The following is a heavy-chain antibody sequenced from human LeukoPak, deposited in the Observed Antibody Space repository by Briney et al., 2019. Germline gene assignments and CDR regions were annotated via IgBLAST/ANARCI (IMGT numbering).Heavy chain of an antibody. Sequence: SETLSLTCTVSGGSISSGGYYWSWIRQHPGKDLEWIGYIYYSGSTYYNPSLKSRVTISVDTSKNQFSLKLSSVTAADTAVYYCARAGRSSSYYYYYMDVWGKGTTVTVSS. D-gene: IGHD6-13*01. CDR1: GGSISSGGYY. CDR2: IYYSGST. J-gene: IGHJ6*03. CDR3: ARAGRSSSYYYYYMDV. V-gene: IGHV4-31*03.